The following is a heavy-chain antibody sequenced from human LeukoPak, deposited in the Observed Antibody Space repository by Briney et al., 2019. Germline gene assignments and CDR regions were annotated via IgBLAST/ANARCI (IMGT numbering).Heavy chain of an antibody. D-gene: IGHD3-3*01. Sequence: GGSLRLSCAASGFTFSSYGMHWVRQAPGKGLEWVAVIWYDGSNKYYADSVKGRFTISRDNSKNTLYLQMNSLRAEDTAVYYCARDQSPYDDFWSGYYTGMMDVWGQGTTVTVSS. CDR3: ARDQSPYDDFWSGYYTGMMDV. CDR1: GFTFSSYG. CDR2: IWYDGSNK. V-gene: IGHV3-33*01. J-gene: IGHJ6*02.